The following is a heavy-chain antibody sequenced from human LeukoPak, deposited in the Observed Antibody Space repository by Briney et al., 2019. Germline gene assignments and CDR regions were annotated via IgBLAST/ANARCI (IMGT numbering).Heavy chain of an antibody. V-gene: IGHV3-30*18. CDR3: AKGEGSSGWYYYYHGMDV. Sequence: GGSLRLSCAASGFTFSSYGMHWVRQAPGKGLEWVAVISYDGSNKYYADSVKGRFTISRDNSKNTLYLQMNSLRAEDTAVYYCAKGEGSSGWYYYYHGMDVWGQGTTVTVSS. J-gene: IGHJ6*02. CDR1: GFTFSSYG. CDR2: ISYDGSNK. D-gene: IGHD6-19*01.